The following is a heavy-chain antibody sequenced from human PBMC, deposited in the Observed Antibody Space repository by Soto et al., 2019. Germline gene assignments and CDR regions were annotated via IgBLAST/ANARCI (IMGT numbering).Heavy chain of an antibody. CDR1: GFSLNTVAVG. J-gene: IGHJ5*02. CDR2: IFWDDDR. V-gene: IGHV2-5*02. D-gene: IGHD3-3*01. Sequence: QITLKESGPTLVNPTQTLTLTCTFSGFSLNTVAVGVGWIRQPPGKALEWLALIFWDDDRRYSPSLESRLTITKDTSRNQVILTMTNLDPADTATYYCAHGVFCSDDACREKKYIWLDRWGQGTLVTVSS. CDR3: AHGVFCSDDACREKKYIWLDR.